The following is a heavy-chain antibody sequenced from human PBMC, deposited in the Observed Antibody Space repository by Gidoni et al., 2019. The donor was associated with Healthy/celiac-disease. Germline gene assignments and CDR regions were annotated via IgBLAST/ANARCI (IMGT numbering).Heavy chain of an antibody. Sequence: QVQLVQSGAEVKKPGSSVKVSCKASGGTFSSYAISWVRQAPGQGLAWLGGFIPIFGTANYAQKFQGRVTITADESTSTAYMELSSLRSEDTAVYYCATQYSKQNWFDPWGQGTLVTVSS. V-gene: IGHV1-69*01. CDR3: ATQYSKQNWFDP. CDR2: FIPIFGTA. D-gene: IGHD5-18*01. CDR1: GGTFSSYA. J-gene: IGHJ5*02.